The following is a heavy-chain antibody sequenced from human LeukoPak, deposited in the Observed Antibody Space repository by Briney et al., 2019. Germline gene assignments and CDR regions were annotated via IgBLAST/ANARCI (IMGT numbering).Heavy chain of an antibody. CDR3: ARGGPSVYCSSTSCSWWFDP. D-gene: IGHD2-2*01. V-gene: IGHV4-34*01. CDR1: GGSFSGYY. CDR2: INHSGST. J-gene: IGHJ5*02. Sequence: SETLSLTCAVYGGSFSGYYWSWIRQPPGKGLEWIGEINHSGSTNYNPSLKSRVTISVNTSKNQFSLKLSSVTAADTAVYYCARGGPSVYCSSTSCSWWFDPWGQGTLVTVFS.